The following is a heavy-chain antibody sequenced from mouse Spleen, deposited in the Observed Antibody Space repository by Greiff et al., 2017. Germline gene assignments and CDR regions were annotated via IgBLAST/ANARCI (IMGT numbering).Heavy chain of an antibody. D-gene: IGHD1-3*01. V-gene: IGHV5-16*01. CDR3: ARVGDGLLKEYYFDY. CDR2: INYDGSST. Sequence: EVQRVESEGGLVQPGSSMKLSCTASGFTFSDYYMAWVRQVPEKGLEWVANINYDGSSTYYLDSLKSRFIISRDNAKNILYLQMSSLKSEDTATYYCARVGDGLLKEYYFDYWGQGTTLTVSS. CDR1: GFTFSDYY. J-gene: IGHJ2*01.